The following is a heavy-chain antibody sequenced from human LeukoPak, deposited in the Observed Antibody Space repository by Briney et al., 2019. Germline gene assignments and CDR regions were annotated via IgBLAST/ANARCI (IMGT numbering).Heavy chain of an antibody. CDR2: IHPGDSDT. Sequence: GESLKISCKGSGYSFTSYWIGWVRQMPGKGLEWMGIIHPGDSDTRYSPSFQGQVTISADKSISTAYLQWSSLKASDTAMYYCARFVGFGELLYYYFDYWGQGTLVTVSS. V-gene: IGHV5-51*01. J-gene: IGHJ4*02. D-gene: IGHD3-10*01. CDR3: ARFVGFGELLYYYFDY. CDR1: GYSFTSYW.